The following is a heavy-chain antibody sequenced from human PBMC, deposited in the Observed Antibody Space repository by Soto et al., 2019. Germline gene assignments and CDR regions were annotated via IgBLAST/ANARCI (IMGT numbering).Heavy chain of an antibody. CDR3: ARGTLYYPDYYYNGMDV. CDR2: ISGSGGST. CDR1: GFTFSSYA. D-gene: IGHD2-8*01. J-gene: IGHJ6*02. Sequence: GGSLRLPCAASGFTFSSYAMSWARQAPGKGLEWVSAISGSGGSTYYADSVKGRFTISRDNSKNTLYLQMNSLRAEDTAVYYCARGTLYYPDYYYNGMDVWGQGTTVTVSS. V-gene: IGHV3-23*01.